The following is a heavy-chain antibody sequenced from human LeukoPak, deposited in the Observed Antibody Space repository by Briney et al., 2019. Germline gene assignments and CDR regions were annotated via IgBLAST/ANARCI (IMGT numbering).Heavy chain of an antibody. V-gene: IGHV3-30*18. D-gene: IGHD3-22*01. CDR2: ISYDGSNK. J-gene: IGHJ4*02. Sequence: PGRSLRLSCAASGFTFSSYGMHWVRQAPGKGLEWVAVISYDGSNKYYADSVKGRFTISRDNSKNTLYLQMNSLRAEDTAVYYCAKARMGHYYDSSDLYFDYWGQGTLVTVSS. CDR1: GFTFSSYG. CDR3: AKARMGHYYDSSDLYFDY.